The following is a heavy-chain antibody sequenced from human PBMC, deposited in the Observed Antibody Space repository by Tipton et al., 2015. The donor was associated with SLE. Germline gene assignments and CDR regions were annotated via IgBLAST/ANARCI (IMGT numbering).Heavy chain of an antibody. D-gene: IGHD6-19*01. CDR2: IYYSGST. J-gene: IGHJ5*02. Sequence: TLSLTCTVSGGSISSYYWSWIRQPPGKGLEWIGYIYYSGSTNYNPSLKSRVTISVGTSKNQFSLKLSSVTAADTAVHYCAREEYSSGWTEVHWFDPWGQGTLVTVSS. V-gene: IGHV4-59*01. CDR1: GGSISSYY. CDR3: AREEYSSGWTEVHWFDP.